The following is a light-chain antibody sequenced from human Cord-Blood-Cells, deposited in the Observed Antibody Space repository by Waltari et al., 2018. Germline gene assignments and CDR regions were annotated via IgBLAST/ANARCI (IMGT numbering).Light chain of an antibody. V-gene: IGLV4-69*01. J-gene: IGLJ3*02. CDR2: LNSDGSH. CDR3: QTWGTGIWV. CDR1: SGHSSYA. Sequence: QLVLTQSPSASASLGASVKRTCTLSSGHSSYAIAWHQQQPEKGPRYLMKLNSDGSHSKGDGIPDRFSGYSSGAERYLTSSSLQSEDEADYYCQTWGTGIWVFGGGTKLTVL.